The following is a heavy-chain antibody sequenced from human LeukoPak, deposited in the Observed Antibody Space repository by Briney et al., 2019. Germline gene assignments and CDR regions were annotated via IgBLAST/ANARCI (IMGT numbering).Heavy chain of an antibody. CDR3: ARKPDYYGADY. D-gene: IGHD3-10*01. V-gene: IGHV3-74*01. J-gene: IGHJ4*02. CDR2: IKGDGGSP. Sequence: GGSLRLSCAASGFTFSNYWMHWVRQAPGKGLVWVSRIKGDGGSPTYADSVKGRSTISRDNAKHTLYLQMNSLRAEDTAVYYCARKPDYYGADYWGQGTLVTVSS. CDR1: GFTFSNYW.